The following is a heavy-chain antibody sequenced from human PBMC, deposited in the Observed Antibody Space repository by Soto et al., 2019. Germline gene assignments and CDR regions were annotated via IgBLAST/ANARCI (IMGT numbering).Heavy chain of an antibody. CDR2: ISYDGSNK. Sequence: QVQLVESGGGVVQPGRSLRLSCAVSGFTFSSYGMHWVRQAPGKGLEWVAVISYDGSNKYYADSVKGRFIISRDNYKNTLHLQMNSLRAEDTAVYYCAKQVTPHSSGWPDAFDIWGQGTMVSVSS. CDR3: AKQVTPHSSGWPDAFDI. D-gene: IGHD6-19*01. CDR1: GFTFSSYG. V-gene: IGHV3-30*18. J-gene: IGHJ3*02.